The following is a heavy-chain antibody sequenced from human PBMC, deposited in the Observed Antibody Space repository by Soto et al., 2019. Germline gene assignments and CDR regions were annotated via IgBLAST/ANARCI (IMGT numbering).Heavy chain of an antibody. CDR2: IYSGGST. CDR1: GFTVSSNY. J-gene: IGHJ4*02. D-gene: IGHD3-3*01. V-gene: IGHV3-53*02. CDR3: AREAYYDFWSGYYID. Sequence: EVQLVETGGGLIQPGGSLRLSSAASGFTVSSNYMSWVRQAPGKGLEWVSVIYSGGSTYYADSVKGRFTISRDNSKNTLYLQMNSLRAEDTAVYYCAREAYYDFWSGYYIDWGQGTLVTVSS.